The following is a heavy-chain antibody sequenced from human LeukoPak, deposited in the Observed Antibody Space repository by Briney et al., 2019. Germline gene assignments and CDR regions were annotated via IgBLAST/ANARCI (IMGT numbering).Heavy chain of an antibody. D-gene: IGHD6-19*01. CDR2: ISGSGGST. V-gene: IGHV3-23*01. CDR3: AKFDLAWLGYFDY. CDR1: GFTFSSYA. J-gene: IGHJ4*02. Sequence: GGSLRLSCAASGFTFSSYAMSWVRQAPGKGLEWVSAISGSGGSTYYADSVKGRFTISRDNSKNTLYLQMNSLGAEDTAVYYCAKFDLAWLGYFDYWGQGTLVTVSS.